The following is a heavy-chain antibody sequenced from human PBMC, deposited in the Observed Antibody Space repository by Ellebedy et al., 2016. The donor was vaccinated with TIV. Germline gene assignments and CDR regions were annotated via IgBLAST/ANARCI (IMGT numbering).Heavy chain of an antibody. CDR1: GFTFSGSA. CDR3: SNSQLD. J-gene: IGHJ4*02. Sequence: PGGSLRLSCAASGFTFSGSAMHWVRQASGKGPEWIGRIRSKPYSYATAYAPSVKGRFTISSDDSKNTAYLEMNSLKIEDTDVYYCSNSQLDWGQGTLVTVSS. CDR2: IRSKPYSYAT. V-gene: IGHV3-73*01. D-gene: IGHD1-1*01.